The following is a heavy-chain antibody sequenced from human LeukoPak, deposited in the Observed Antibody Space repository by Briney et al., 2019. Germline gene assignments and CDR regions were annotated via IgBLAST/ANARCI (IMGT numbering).Heavy chain of an antibody. CDR2: FDPEDGET. V-gene: IGHV1-24*01. D-gene: IGHD2-21*02. CDR1: GYTLTELS. CDR3: ATDSPKGGDCCSFDY. Sequence: GASVKVSCKVSGYTLTELSMHWVRQAPGKGLEWMGGFDPEDGETIYAQKFQGRVTMTEDTSTDTAYMELSSLRSEDTAVYYCATDSPKGGDCCSFDYWGQGTLVTVSS. J-gene: IGHJ4*02.